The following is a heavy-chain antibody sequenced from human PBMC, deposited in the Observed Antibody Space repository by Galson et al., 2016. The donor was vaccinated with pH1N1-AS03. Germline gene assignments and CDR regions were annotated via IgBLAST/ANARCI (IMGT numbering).Heavy chain of an antibody. Sequence: SLRLSCAASGFTFNTYGMHWVRQAPGKGREWVAVIWFDGSNTYYADSVEGRFTISRDNSKNTLYLQMNSLRVEDTAVYSFAKDLNSHNSGYSSLWGRGTLVNGSS. CDR3: AKDLNSHNSGYSSL. V-gene: IGHV3-33*06. CDR1: GFTFNTYG. D-gene: IGHD5-12*01. CDR2: IWFDGSNT. J-gene: IGHJ4*02.